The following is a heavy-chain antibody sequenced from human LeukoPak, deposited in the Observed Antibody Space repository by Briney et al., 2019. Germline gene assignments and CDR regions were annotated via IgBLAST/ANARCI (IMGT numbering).Heavy chain of an antibody. CDR2: IKQDGSEK. CDR1: EFTFSSYG. J-gene: IGHJ4*02. D-gene: IGHD1-26*01. Sequence: GGSLRLSCAASEFTFSSYGMSWVRQAPGKGLEWVANIKQDGSEKYYVDSVKGRFTISRDNAKNSLYLQMNSLRAEDTAVYYCARRRYSGSSQHFDYWGQGTLVTVSS. V-gene: IGHV3-7*01. CDR3: ARRRYSGSSQHFDY.